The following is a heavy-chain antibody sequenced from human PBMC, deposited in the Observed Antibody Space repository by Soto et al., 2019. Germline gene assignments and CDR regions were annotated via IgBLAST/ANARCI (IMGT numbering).Heavy chain of an antibody. CDR2: MNPNSGNT. Sequence: ASVKVSCKASGYTFTSYDINWVRQATGQGLEWMGWMNPNSGNTGYAQKFQGRVTMTRNTSISTAYMELSSLRSEDTAVYYCARGGPDWARTAVYYYYMDVWGKGTTVTVSS. V-gene: IGHV1-8*01. D-gene: IGHD5-18*01. CDR1: GYTFTSYD. CDR3: ARGGPDWARTAVYYYYMDV. J-gene: IGHJ6*03.